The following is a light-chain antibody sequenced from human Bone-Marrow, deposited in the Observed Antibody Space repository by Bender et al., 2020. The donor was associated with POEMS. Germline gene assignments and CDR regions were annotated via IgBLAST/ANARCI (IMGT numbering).Light chain of an antibody. Sequence: QSALTQPASVSGSPGQSITISCTGTSSDVGSYNLISWYQQHPGKAPKLIIYEVTERPSGVSNRFSGSRSGNSASLTISGLQAEDEADYYCCSYAGSSSSTFYVFGTGTKVTVL. J-gene: IGLJ1*01. CDR3: CSYAGSSSSTFYV. CDR1: SSDVGSYNL. CDR2: EVT. V-gene: IGLV2-23*02.